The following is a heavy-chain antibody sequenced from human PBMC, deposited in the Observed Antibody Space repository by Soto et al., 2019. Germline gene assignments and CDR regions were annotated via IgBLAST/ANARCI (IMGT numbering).Heavy chain of an antibody. J-gene: IGHJ3*02. V-gene: IGHV3-48*01. CDR3: ARLWNFDAFDI. D-gene: IGHD1-7*01. CDR1: GFTFSSYS. Sequence: GGSLRLSCAASGFTFSSYSMNWVRQAPGKGLEWVSYISSSSSTIYYADSVKGRFTISRDNAKNSLYLQMNSLRVEDTFLYYCARLWNFDAFDIWGQGTMVTVSS. CDR2: ISSSSSTI.